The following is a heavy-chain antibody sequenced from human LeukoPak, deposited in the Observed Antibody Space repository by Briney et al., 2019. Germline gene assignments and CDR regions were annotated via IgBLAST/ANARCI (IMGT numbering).Heavy chain of an antibody. J-gene: IGHJ3*01. CDR3: ATVALIASAGNDAFDL. CDR2: INTNSGNT. CDR1: GYTFTSYA. V-gene: IGHV7-4-1*02. Sequence: ASVKVSCKASGYTFTSYAMNWVRQAPGQGLEWMGWINTNSGNTTYVQDFTGRFVLSLDTSVSTAYLQISSLKPEDTAVYYCATVALIASAGNDAFDLWGQGTMVTVSS. D-gene: IGHD6-13*01.